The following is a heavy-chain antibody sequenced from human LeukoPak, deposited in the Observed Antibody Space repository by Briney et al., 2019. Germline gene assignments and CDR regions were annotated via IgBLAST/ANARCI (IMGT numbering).Heavy chain of an antibody. CDR2: IKSKTDGGTT. V-gene: IGHV3-15*01. CDR3: TSPQYCSGGSCYYFDY. CDR1: GFTFSNAW. Sequence: GGSLRLSCAASGFTFSNAWMRWVRQAPGKGLEWVGRIKSKTDGGTTDYAAPVKGRFTISRDDSKNTLYLQMNSLKTEDTAVYYCTSPQYCSGGSCYYFDYWGQGTLVTVSS. D-gene: IGHD2-15*01. J-gene: IGHJ4*02.